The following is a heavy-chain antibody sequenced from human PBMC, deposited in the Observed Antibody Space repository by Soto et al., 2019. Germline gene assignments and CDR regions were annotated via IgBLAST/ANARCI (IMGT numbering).Heavy chain of an antibody. CDR1: GYTFTSYD. CDR2: MNPNSGNT. V-gene: IGHV1-8*01. CDR3: ARGWGTVTTYYYYYMDV. D-gene: IGHD4-17*01. J-gene: IGHJ6*03. Sequence: ASVKVSCKASGYTFTSYDINWGRQATGQGLEWMGWMNPNSGNTGYAQKFQGRVTMTRNTSISTAYMELSSLRSEDTAVYYCARGWGTVTTYYYYYMDVWGKGTTVTVSS.